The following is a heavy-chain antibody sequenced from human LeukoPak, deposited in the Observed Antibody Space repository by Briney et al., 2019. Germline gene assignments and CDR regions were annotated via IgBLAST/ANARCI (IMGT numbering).Heavy chain of an antibody. CDR2: INWNGGST. Sequence: AGGSLRLSCAASGFTFDDYEMSWVRQAPGKGLEWVSGINWNGGSTGYADSVKGRFTISRDNAKNSLYLQMNSLRAEDTALYYCARGGGRGIAVPGTCDFWGQGTLVTVSS. J-gene: IGHJ4*02. D-gene: IGHD6-19*01. CDR1: GFTFDDYE. CDR3: ARGGGRGIAVPGTCDF. V-gene: IGHV3-20*04.